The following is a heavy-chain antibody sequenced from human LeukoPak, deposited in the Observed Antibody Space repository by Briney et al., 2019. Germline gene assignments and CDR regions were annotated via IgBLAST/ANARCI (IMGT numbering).Heavy chain of an antibody. D-gene: IGHD6-6*01. CDR1: GFTFSSYE. CDR2: ISSSNNYI. Sequence: GGSLRLSCAASGFTFSSYEMNWVRQAPGKGLEWVSSISSSNNYIFYADSVKGRFTISRDNAKNSLYLQMNSLRAEDTAVYYCARELISSSSVLLPDYWGQGTLVTVSS. V-gene: IGHV3-21*06. CDR3: ARELISSSSVLLPDY. J-gene: IGHJ4*02.